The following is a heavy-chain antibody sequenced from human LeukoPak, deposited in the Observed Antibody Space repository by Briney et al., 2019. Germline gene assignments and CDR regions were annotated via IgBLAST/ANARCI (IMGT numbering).Heavy chain of an antibody. Sequence: SETLSLTCTVSGGSISSSSYYWGWIRQPPGKGLEWIGSIYYSGSTYYNPSLKSRVTISVDTSKNQFSLKLSSVTAADTAVYYCARDHSGSYAFYFDYWGQGTLVTVSS. V-gene: IGHV4-39*02. D-gene: IGHD1-26*01. CDR3: ARDHSGSYAFYFDY. CDR1: GGSISSSSYY. J-gene: IGHJ4*02. CDR2: IYYSGST.